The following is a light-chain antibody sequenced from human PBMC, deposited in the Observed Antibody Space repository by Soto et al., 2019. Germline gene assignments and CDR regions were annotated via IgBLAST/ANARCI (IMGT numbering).Light chain of an antibody. J-gene: IGKJ5*01. CDR1: QSADTY. V-gene: IGKV3-11*01. CDR3: QQYAGSIT. Sequence: EIVLTQSPATLSLSPGERATLSCRASQSADTYLAWYQQKPGQAPRLLIYDASTRATGVPARFSGSGSGTDFTLTINRVEPEDFAVYFCQQYAGSITFGQGTQLEIK. CDR2: DAS.